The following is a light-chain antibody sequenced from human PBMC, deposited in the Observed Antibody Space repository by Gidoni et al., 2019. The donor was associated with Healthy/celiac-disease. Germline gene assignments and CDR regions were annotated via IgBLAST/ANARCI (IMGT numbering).Light chain of an antibody. CDR2: LGS. Sequence: VMSTSPLSLPVTPGEPASISCRASESLLHSNGYSYLDWYLQKPGQSRQLLIYLGSNRASGVPDRFSGSGSGTDVTLKISRVEAEEVGDYDVMQAQQTPGTFGEGTRLEIK. CDR3: MQAQQTPGT. J-gene: IGKJ5*01. V-gene: IGKV2-28*01. CDR1: ESLLHSNGYSY.